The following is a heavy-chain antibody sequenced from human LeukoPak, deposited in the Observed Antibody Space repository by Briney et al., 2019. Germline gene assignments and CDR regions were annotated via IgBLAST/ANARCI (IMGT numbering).Heavy chain of an antibody. CDR2: INHGGST. Sequence: SETLSLTCAVYGGSLSGYYWTWIRQPPGEGLEWIGEINHGGSTNYNPSLKSRVTISVDTSNNQFSLKLSSVTAADTAVYFCARYGGGTYWYFNLWGRGTLVTVSS. CDR1: GGSLSGYY. CDR3: ARYGGGTYWYFNL. V-gene: IGHV4-34*01. J-gene: IGHJ2*01. D-gene: IGHD2-15*01.